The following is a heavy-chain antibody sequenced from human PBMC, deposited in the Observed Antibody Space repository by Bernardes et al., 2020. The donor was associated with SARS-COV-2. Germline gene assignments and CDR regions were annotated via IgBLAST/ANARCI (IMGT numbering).Heavy chain of an antibody. J-gene: IGHJ4*02. Sequence: ETLSLTCAVYGGSFSGYYWSWIRQPPGKGLEWIGEINHSGSTNYNPSLKSRVTISVDTSKNQFSLKLSSVTAADTAVYYCARAVIGPYLNVLLWFGELWLDYWGQGTLVTVSS. CDR2: INHSGST. V-gene: IGHV4-34*01. CDR1: GGSFSGYY. CDR3: ARAVIGPYLNVLLWFGELWLDY. D-gene: IGHD3-10*01.